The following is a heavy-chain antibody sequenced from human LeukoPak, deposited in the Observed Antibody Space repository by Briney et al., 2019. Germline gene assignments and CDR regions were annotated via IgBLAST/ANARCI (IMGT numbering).Heavy chain of an antibody. J-gene: IGHJ4*02. D-gene: IGHD3-22*01. CDR3: AKPQITMIVVAGAFDY. Sequence: GGSLRLSCAASGFTFSTSGMHWVRQAPGKGLEWVAFIRSDGSNKYYADSVKGRFTISRDISKNTLFLQMSSLRTEDTAVYYCAKPQITMIVVAGAFDYWGQGTLVTVSS. CDR1: GFTFSTSG. V-gene: IGHV3-30*02. CDR2: IRSDGSNK.